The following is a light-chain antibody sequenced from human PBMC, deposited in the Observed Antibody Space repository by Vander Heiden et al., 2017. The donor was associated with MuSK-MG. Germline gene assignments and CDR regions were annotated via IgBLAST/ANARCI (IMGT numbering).Light chain of an antibody. V-gene: IGKV3-20*01. CDR3: QQYGSSSLT. J-gene: IGKJ4*01. CDR1: HSVSSSY. CDR2: GAS. Sequence: ELVLTQSPGTLAWSPGERATLSCRASHSVSSSYLAWYQQKPGQAPRLLIYGASSRATGIPDRFSGSGSGTDFTLTISRLEPEDFAVYYCQQYGSSSLTFGGGTKVEIK.